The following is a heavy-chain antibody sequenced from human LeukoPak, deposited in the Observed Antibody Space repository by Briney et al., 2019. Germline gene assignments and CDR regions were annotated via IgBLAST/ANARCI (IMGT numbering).Heavy chain of an antibody. CDR1: GGSISSYY. J-gene: IGHJ5*02. CDR2: IYYSGST. CDR3: ARERNYDILTGYYNWFDP. V-gene: IGHV4-59*01. Sequence: PSETLSLTCTVSGGSISSYYWSWIRQPPGKGLEWIGYIYYSGSTNYNPSLKSRVTISVDTSKNQFSLKLSSVTAADAAVYYCARERNYDILTGYYNWFDPWGQGTLVTVSS. D-gene: IGHD3-9*01.